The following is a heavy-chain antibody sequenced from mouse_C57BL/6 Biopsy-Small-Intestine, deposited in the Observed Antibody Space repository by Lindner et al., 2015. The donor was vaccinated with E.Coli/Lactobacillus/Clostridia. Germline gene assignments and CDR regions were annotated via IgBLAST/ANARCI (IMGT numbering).Heavy chain of an antibody. V-gene: IGHV1-81*01. CDR2: ISAYNGNT. J-gene: IGHJ4*01. CDR1: GYTFTSYG. Sequence: SVKVFCKASGYTFTSYGISWVRQAPGQGLEWMGWISAYNGNTNYAQKLQGRVTMTTDTSTSTAYMGLRSLRSDDTAVYYCARGRREYSSSWYDYWGQGTLVTVSS. D-gene: IGHD6-1*01. CDR3: ARGRREYSSSWYDY.